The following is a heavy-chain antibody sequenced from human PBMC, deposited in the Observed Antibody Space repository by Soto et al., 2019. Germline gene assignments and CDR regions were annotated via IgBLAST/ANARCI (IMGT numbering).Heavy chain of an antibody. CDR1: GFTFSSYG. CDR2: IWYDGSNK. Sequence: GGSLRLSCAASGFTFSSYGMHWVRQAPGKGLEWVAVIWYDGSNKYYADSVKGRFTISRDNSKNTLYLQMNSLRAEDTAVYYCAQHRGGSGSYPLDYWGQGTLVTVSS. CDR3: AQHRGGSGSYPLDY. D-gene: IGHD3-10*01. J-gene: IGHJ4*02. V-gene: IGHV3-33*01.